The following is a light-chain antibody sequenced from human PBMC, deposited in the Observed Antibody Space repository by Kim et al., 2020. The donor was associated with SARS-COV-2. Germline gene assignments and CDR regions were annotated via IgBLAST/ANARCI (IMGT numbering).Light chain of an antibody. CDR1: SSDVGGYNY. V-gene: IGLV2-8*01. CDR2: DVS. Sequence: SALTQPPSASGSPGQSVTISCTGTSSDVGGYNYISWYQQHPGKAPKLMIYDVSKRPSGFPDRFSGSKSGNTASLTVSGLQAEDEAEYYCSSHGGRGFGVGTKLTVL. J-gene: IGLJ2*01. CDR3: SSHGGRG.